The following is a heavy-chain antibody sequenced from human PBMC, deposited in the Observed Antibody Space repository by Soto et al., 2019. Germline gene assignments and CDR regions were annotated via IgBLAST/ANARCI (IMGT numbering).Heavy chain of an antibody. J-gene: IGHJ5*02. V-gene: IGHV4-4*07. CDR1: GGSISSYY. Sequence: SETLSLTCTVSGGSISSYYWSWIRQPAGKGLEWIGRIYTSGSTNYNPSLKSRVTMSVDTSKNQFSLKLSSVTAADTAVYYCARDHSAGAYNWFDPWGQGTLVTVSS. CDR3: ARDHSAGAYNWFDP. D-gene: IGHD1-1*01. CDR2: IYTSGST.